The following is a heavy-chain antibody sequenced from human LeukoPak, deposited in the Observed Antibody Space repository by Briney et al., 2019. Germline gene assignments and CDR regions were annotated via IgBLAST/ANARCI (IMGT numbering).Heavy chain of an antibody. CDR3: AAHPYYYGSGSYYYYYYYMDV. CDR1: GGSISSSSYY. Sequence: SETLSLTCTVSGGSISSSSYYWGWIRQPPGKGLEWIGSIYYSGSTYYNPSLKSRVTISVDTSKNQFSLKLSSVTAPDTAVYYCAAHPYYYGSGSYYYYYYYMDVWGKGTTVTISS. D-gene: IGHD3-10*01. V-gene: IGHV4-39*01. J-gene: IGHJ6*03. CDR2: IYYSGST.